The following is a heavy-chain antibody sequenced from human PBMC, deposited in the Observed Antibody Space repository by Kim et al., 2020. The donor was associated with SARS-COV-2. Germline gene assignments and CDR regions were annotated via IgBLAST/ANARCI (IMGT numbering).Heavy chain of an antibody. D-gene: IGHD6-13*01. J-gene: IGHJ6*02. V-gene: IGHV3-48*03. CDR2: ISSSGSTI. Sequence: GGSLRLSCAGSGFTFSSYEMNWVRQAPGKGLEWVSYISSSGSTIYYADSVKGRFTISRDNAKNSLYLQMNSLRAEDKAVYYCARYPYSSSYNYYGMDVWGQGTTVTVSS. CDR1: GFTFSSYE. CDR3: ARYPYSSSYNYYGMDV.